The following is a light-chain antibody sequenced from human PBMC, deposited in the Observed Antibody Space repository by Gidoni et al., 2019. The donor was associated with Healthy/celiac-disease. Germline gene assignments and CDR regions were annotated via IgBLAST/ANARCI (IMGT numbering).Light chain of an antibody. J-gene: IGKJ2*02. V-gene: IGKV3-11*01. CDR2: DAS. CDR3: QQRSNWPRT. Sequence: EIVLTQSPATLSLSPGERATLSCRASQSVSSDLAWSQQKPGQAPRLLIYDASNRATGIPARFSGSGSGTDFTLTISSLEPEDFAVYYCQQRSNWPRTFGQGTKLEIK. CDR1: QSVSSD.